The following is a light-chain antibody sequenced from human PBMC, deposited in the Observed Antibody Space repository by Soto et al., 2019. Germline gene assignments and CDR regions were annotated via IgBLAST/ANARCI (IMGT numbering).Light chain of an antibody. V-gene: IGLV2-8*01. Sequence: QSVLTQPPSASGSPGQSVTISCTGTSSDVGGYNFVSWYQQHPGKAPKLTIYDVTERPSGVPDRFSGSKSGNTASLTVSGLQGEDEADYYCTSYAGSNIPVLFGGGTQLTVL. J-gene: IGLJ2*01. CDR2: DVT. CDR3: TSYAGSNIPVL. CDR1: SSDVGGYNF.